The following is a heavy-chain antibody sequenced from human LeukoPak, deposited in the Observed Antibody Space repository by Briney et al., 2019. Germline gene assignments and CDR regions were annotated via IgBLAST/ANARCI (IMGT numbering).Heavy chain of an antibody. J-gene: IGHJ4*02. D-gene: IGHD6-13*01. CDR3: ARAHSSWYRRDFDY. CDR2: INHSGST. CDR1: GGSLSGYY. Sequence: SETLSLTCAVSGGSLSGYYWTWIRQPPGKGLEWIGEINHSGSTNYNPSLKSRVTISVDTSKNQFSLKLSSVTAADTAVYYCARAHSSWYRRDFDYWGQGTLVTVSS. V-gene: IGHV4-34*01.